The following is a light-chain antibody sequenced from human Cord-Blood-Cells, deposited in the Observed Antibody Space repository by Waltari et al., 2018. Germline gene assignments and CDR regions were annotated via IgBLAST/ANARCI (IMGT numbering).Light chain of an antibody. J-gene: IGKJ2*01. CDR1: QSISSW. V-gene: IGKV1-5*03. Sequence: IQLTPAPSTLCAYFGARVTITCRASQSISSWLAWYQQKPGKAPKLLIYKASSLESGVPSRFSGSGSGTEFTLTISSLQPDDFATYYCQQYNSYSFYTFGQGTKLEIK. CDR2: KAS. CDR3: QQYNSYSFYT.